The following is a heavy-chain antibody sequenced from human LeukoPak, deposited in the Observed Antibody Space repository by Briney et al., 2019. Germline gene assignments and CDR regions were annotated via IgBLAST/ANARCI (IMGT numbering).Heavy chain of an antibody. V-gene: IGHV4-59*01. D-gene: IGHD1-26*01. CDR1: GVSISSYY. CDR2: IYYSGST. Sequence: PSETLSLTCTVSGVSISSYYWSWIRQPPGKGLEWIGYIYYSGSTNYNPSLKSRVTISVDTSKNQFSLKLSSVTAADTAVYYCARGIVPTDYWGQGTLVTVSS. CDR3: ARGIVPTDY. J-gene: IGHJ4*02.